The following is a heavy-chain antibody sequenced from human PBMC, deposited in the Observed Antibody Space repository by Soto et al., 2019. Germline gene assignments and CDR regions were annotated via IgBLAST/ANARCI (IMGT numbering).Heavy chain of an antibody. V-gene: IGHV4-34*01. CDR1: GGSFSGYY. CDR2: INHSGST. Sequence: SETLSLTCAVYGGSFSGYYWSWIRQPPGKGLEWIGEINHSGSTNYNPSLKSRVTISVDTSKNQFSLKLSSVTAADTAVYYCARGLVVAARNDAFDIWGQGTMVTVSS. J-gene: IGHJ3*02. CDR3: ARGLVVAARNDAFDI. D-gene: IGHD2-15*01.